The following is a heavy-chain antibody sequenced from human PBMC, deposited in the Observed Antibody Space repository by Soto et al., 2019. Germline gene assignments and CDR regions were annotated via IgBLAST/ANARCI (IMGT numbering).Heavy chain of an antibody. CDR3: ERGRYGDY. CDR1: GYTFTSYG. D-gene: IGHD1-1*01. J-gene: IGHJ4*02. CDR2: ISAHNGNT. V-gene: IGHV1-18*01. Sequence: QVHLVQSGAEVKKPGASVKVSCKASGYTFTSYGITWVRQAPGQGLEWMGWISAHNGNTDYAQKLQGRVIVTRDTSTSTAYTELRSLRSDETAVYYCERGRYGDYWGQGALVTVSS.